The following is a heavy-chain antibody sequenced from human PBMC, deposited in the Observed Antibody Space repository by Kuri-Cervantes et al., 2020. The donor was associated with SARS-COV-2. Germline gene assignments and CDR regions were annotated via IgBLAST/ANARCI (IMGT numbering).Heavy chain of an antibody. D-gene: IGHD3-22*01. J-gene: IGHJ5*02. V-gene: IGHV1-18*01. CDR3: ATSSMIVIGAWFDP. CDR2: ISAYNGNT. CDR1: GYTFTSYG. Sequence: ASVKVSCKASGYTFTSYGISWVRQAPGQGLEWMGWISAYNGNTNYAQKLQGRVTMTEDTSTDTAYMELSSLRSEDTAVYYCATSSMIVIGAWFDPWGQGTLVTVSS.